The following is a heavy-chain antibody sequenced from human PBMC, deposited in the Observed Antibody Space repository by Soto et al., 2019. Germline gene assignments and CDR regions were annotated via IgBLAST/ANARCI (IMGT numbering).Heavy chain of an antibody. J-gene: IGHJ6*02. D-gene: IGHD2-2*01. V-gene: IGHV1-3*01. CDR3: ARTDCSSTSCYNYDYYGMDV. Sequence: QVQLVQSGTAVKKHGASVKVSCKTSGYSFTKYGLHWVRQAHGQRLEWMGWINPGNGDTKYSQKFKGRVTITRDTSATTAYMELSSLRSEYSAVCYCARTDCSSTSCYNYDYYGMDVWGQGTTVTVSS. CDR1: GYSFTKYG. CDR2: INPGNGDT.